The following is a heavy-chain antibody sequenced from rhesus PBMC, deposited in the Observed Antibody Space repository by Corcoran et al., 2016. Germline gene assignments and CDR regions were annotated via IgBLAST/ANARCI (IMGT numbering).Heavy chain of an antibody. CDR3: TRGGDSGTYTD. CDR1: GASISSNY. CDR2: IYGGSGST. Sequence: QVQLQESGPGPVKPSETLPLTCAVSGASISSNYWSWIRQPPGKGLEWIGYIYGGSGSTSYHPSLKSRVTISKDTSKNQFSLKLSSVTAADTAVYYCTRGGDSGTYTDWGQGVLVTVSS. J-gene: IGHJ4*01. D-gene: IGHD1-44*01. V-gene: IGHV4-147*01.